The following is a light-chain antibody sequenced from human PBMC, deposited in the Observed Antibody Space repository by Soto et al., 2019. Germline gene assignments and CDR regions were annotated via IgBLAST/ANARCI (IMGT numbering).Light chain of an antibody. CDR1: QSIANY. CDR3: QQYGSSWT. Sequence: EIGLTQSPDTLSLSPGEGATLSCRASQSIANYVAWYHQRPGQAPRLVIYGASNRATDIPARFSGSGSGTDFTLTISRLEPEDFAVYYCQQYGSSWTFGQGTKVDNK. J-gene: IGKJ1*01. V-gene: IGKV3-20*01. CDR2: GAS.